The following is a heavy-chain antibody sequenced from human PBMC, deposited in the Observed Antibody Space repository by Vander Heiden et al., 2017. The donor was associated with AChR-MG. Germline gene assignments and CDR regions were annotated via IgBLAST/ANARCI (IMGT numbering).Heavy chain of an antibody. Sequence: LVQSVAEVKKPAASVKVSCHASGSTFTRYDINWVRQATGQGLEWMGWMNPNSGNTGYAQKFQGRVTMTRNTSISTAYMELSSLRSEDTAVYYCAKGYYDFWSGYLPHYYYYYYGMDVWGQGTTVTVSS. CDR3: AKGYYDFWSGYLPHYYYYYYGMDV. J-gene: IGHJ6*02. CDR2: MNPNSGNT. V-gene: IGHV1-8*01. CDR1: GSTFTRYD. D-gene: IGHD3-3*01.